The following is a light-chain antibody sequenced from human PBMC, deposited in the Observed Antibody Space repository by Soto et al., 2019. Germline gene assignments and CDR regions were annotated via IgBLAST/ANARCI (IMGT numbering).Light chain of an antibody. V-gene: IGKV3-20*01. CDR3: QQYGSSPRT. Sequence: EIGLTQSPGTLYLSPGERATFSCRASQSVSSSYLAWYQQKPGQAPRLLIYGASSRATGIPDRFSGSGSGTDFTLTISRLEPEDFAVYYCQQYGSSPRTFGQGTKVDI. CDR1: QSVSSSY. J-gene: IGKJ1*01. CDR2: GAS.